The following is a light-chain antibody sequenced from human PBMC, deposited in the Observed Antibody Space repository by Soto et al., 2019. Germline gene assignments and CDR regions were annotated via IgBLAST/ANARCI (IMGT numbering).Light chain of an antibody. J-gene: IGKJ1*01. CDR3: KQYDISPWT. CDR2: DSY. CDR1: QSISSF. Sequence: EIVLTQSPATLSLSPGERATLSCRASQSISSFLAWYQQKPGQPPRLLIYDSYTRATGFPDRFSGSGSGTDFTLTIIRLEPEDFAVYYCKQYDISPWTVGLGTKVDI. V-gene: IGKV3-20*01.